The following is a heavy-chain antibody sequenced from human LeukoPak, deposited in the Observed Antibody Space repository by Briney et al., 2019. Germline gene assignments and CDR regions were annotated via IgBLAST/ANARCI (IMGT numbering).Heavy chain of an antibody. J-gene: IGHJ4*02. CDR3: AKRLVGSSGLYNIDC. CDR1: GFTFSSYA. Sequence: PGGSLRLSCAASGFTFSSYAMSWVRQAPGKGPEWVSAITGTGSSTSYADSVKGRFTISGENSKNTLYLQMNSLRAEDTALYYCAKRLVGSSGLYNIDCWGQGTLVTVSS. D-gene: IGHD6-19*01. CDR2: ITGTGSST. V-gene: IGHV3-23*01.